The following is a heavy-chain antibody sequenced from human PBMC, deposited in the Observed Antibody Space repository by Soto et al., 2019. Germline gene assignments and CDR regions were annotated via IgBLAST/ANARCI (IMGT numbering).Heavy chain of an antibody. CDR3: ARDRTVTTFSDYGMDV. V-gene: IGHV4-59*01. CDR2: IYYSGST. CDR1: GGSISSYY. J-gene: IGHJ6*02. D-gene: IGHD4-17*01. Sequence: SETLSLTCTVSGGSISSYYWSWIRQPPGKGLEWIGYIYYSGSTNYNPSLKSRVTISVDTSKNQFSLKLSSVTAADTAVYYCARDRTVTTFSDYGMDVWGQGTTVT.